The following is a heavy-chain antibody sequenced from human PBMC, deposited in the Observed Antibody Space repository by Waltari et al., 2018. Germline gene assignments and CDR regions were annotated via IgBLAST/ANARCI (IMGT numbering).Heavy chain of an antibody. V-gene: IGHV4-59*08. CDR1: GGSISSYY. Sequence: QVQLQESGPGLVKPSETLSLTCTVSGGSISSYYWSWIRQPPGKGLEWIGYIYYSGNTNYNPSLKSRVTISVDTSKNQFSLKLSSVTAADTAVYYCAKGVELYYFDYWGQGTLVTVSS. CDR3: AKGVELYYFDY. J-gene: IGHJ4*02. D-gene: IGHD3-10*01. CDR2: IYYSGNT.